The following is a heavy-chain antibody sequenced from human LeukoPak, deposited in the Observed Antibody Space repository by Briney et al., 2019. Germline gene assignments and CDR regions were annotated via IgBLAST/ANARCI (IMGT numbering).Heavy chain of an antibody. CDR3: ARSTLPYYYYGMDV. V-gene: IGHV4-59*01. J-gene: IGHJ6*02. Sequence: SETLSLTCTVSGGSISSYYWSWIRQPPGKGLEYIGYIYYSGSTNHNPSLKSRVTISLETSKNQFSLKLSSVTAADTAVYYCARSTLPYYYYGMDVWGQGTTVTVSS. CDR2: IYYSGST. CDR1: GGSISSYY. D-gene: IGHD2-2*01.